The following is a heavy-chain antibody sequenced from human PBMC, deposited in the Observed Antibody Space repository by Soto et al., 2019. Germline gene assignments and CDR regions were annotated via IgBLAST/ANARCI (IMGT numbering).Heavy chain of an antibody. J-gene: IGHJ4*02. CDR2: IDPSDSQT. Sequence: GESLKISCKGSGYSFAGYWITWVRQKPGKGLEWMGRIDPSDSQTYYSPSFRGHVTISATKSITTVFLQWSSLRASDTAMYYCARQIYYSVKGPNFQCYFDSRGQRTPVTV. V-gene: IGHV5-10-1*01. CDR1: GYSFAGYW. CDR3: ARQIYYSVKGPNFQCYFDS. D-gene: IGHD3-10*02.